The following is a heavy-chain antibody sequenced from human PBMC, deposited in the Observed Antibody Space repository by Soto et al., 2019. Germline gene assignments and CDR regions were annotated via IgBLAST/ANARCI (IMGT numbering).Heavy chain of an antibody. CDR2: IWYDGSNT. CDR1: GFTFSNYG. Sequence: GGSLRLSCAASGFTFSNYGMHWVRQAPGKGLEWVALIWYDGSNTYYADSVKGRFTISRDNSKNTLYLQLNSLRAEDTAVYYCARDVGRGTGYYFDYWGQGTLVTVSS. V-gene: IGHV3-33*01. J-gene: IGHJ4*02. D-gene: IGHD1-26*01. CDR3: ARDVGRGTGYYFDY.